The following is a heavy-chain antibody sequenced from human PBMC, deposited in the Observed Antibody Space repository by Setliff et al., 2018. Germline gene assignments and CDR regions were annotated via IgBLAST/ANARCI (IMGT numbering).Heavy chain of an antibody. D-gene: IGHD5-18*01. CDR3: YITYSYGLYYFDY. CDR2: ISGSSSYI. Sequence: PGGSLRLSCAASGFTFSSNNMHWVRQAPGKGLEWVSCISGSSSYIYYADSVKGRFTISRDNAKNSLYLQMNSLRAEDTAVYYCYITYSYGLYYFDYWGQGTLVTVSS. V-gene: IGHV3-21*01. J-gene: IGHJ4*02. CDR1: GFTFSSNN.